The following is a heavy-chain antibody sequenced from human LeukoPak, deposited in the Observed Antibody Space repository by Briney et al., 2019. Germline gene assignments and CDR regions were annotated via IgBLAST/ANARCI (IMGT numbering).Heavy chain of an antibody. CDR1: GGSISSYY. CDR2: IYTSGST. D-gene: IGHD3-10*01. V-gene: IGHV4-4*07. CDR3: ARAVRYYGSGSYRGNDAFDI. Sequence: SETLSLTCTVSGGSISSYYWSWIRQPAGKGLEWIGRIYTSGSTNYNPSLKSRVTMSVDTSKNQFSLKLSSVTAADTAVYYCARAVRYYGSGSYRGNDAFDIWGQGTMVTVSS. J-gene: IGHJ3*02.